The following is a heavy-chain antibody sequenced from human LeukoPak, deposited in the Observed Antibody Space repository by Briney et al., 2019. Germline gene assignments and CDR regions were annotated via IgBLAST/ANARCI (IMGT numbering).Heavy chain of an antibody. CDR3: AREFIAAAAGVDP. CDR1: GYTFTGNY. Sequence: ASVKVSCKASGYTFTGNYMHWVRQAPGQGLEWMGWINPNSGGTNYAQKFQGRVTMTRDTSISTAYMELSRLRSDDTAVYYCAREFIAAAAGVDPWGQGTLVTVSS. CDR2: INPNSGGT. J-gene: IGHJ5*02. V-gene: IGHV1-2*02. D-gene: IGHD6-13*01.